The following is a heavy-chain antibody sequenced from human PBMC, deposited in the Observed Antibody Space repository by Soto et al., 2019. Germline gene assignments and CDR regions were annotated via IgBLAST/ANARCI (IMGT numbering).Heavy chain of an antibody. CDR1: GYCISSGYH. J-gene: IGHJ5*02. CDR3: ARTDRAVAEGRWFDP. CDR2: VHYSGNT. D-gene: IGHD6-19*01. Sequence: XATLSLPCTVCGYCISSGYHWAWVRQPPGKGLEWLGSVHYSGNTYYNPSLKSRLTISVDKSMNQFSLNLSSVTAADTAVYYCARTDRAVAEGRWFDPWGQGTLVTVPS. V-gene: IGHV4-38-2*02.